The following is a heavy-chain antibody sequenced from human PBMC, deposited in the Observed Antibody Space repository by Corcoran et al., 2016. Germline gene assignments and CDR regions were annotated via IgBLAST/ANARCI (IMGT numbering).Heavy chain of an antibody. Sequence: QVQLVQSGGEVEKPGASVKVSCKASGSTFTRNAFSWVRQAPGPGLAGRGWISAYNGNTNYAQNLQGRVPMNTDASTSTAYMELRRRRSDDTAVSYFTRDGSRECSRASCYSGYYYYGMDVWGQGTTVTVSS. J-gene: IGHJ6*02. D-gene: IGHD2-2*01. CDR1: GSTFTRNA. CDR3: TRDGSRECSRASCYSGYYYYGMDV. CDR2: ISAYNGNT. V-gene: IGHV1-18*01.